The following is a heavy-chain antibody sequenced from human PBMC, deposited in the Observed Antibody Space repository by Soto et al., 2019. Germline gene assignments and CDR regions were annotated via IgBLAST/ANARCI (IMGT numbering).Heavy chain of an antibody. CDR2: ITSDGDNT. D-gene: IGHD2-15*01. Sequence: PGGSLRLSCSASGITFRSYAMHWVRQAPGRGLEYVSGITSDGDNTWHADSVKDRFTISRDNSDDTLYLQMSSLRVGDTAKYYCVKGHQLLRHSFELWGRGTLGNVSS. CDR1: GITFRSYA. V-gene: IGHV3-64D*08. J-gene: IGHJ2*01. CDR3: VKGHQLLRHSFEL.